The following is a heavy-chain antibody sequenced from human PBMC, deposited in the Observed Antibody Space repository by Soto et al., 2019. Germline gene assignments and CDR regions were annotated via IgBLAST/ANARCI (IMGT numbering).Heavy chain of an antibody. J-gene: IGHJ6*02. CDR2: IWYDGSNK. CDR3: ARGYSRSWYYYYGMDV. Sequence: GGSLRLSCAASGFTFSSYGMHWVRQAPGKGLEWVAVIWYDGSNKYYADSVKGRFTISRDNSKNTLYLQMNSLRAEDTAVYYCARGYSRSWYYYYGMDVWGQGTTVTVSS. CDR1: GFTFSSYG. D-gene: IGHD6-13*01. V-gene: IGHV3-33*01.